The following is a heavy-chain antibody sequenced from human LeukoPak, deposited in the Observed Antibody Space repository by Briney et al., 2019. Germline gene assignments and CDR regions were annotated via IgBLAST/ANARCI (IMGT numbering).Heavy chain of an antibody. V-gene: IGHV5-51*01. Sequence: GESLKISCQGSGYSFTNYWIGWVRQMPGKGLEWMGIIYPGDSGTRYSPSFQGQVTISADKSISTAYLQWSSLKASDTAMYYCARVLWFGGKLPDNWFDPWGQGTLVTVSS. CDR1: GYSFTNYW. D-gene: IGHD3-10*01. CDR3: ARVLWFGGKLPDNWFDP. CDR2: IYPGDSGT. J-gene: IGHJ5*02.